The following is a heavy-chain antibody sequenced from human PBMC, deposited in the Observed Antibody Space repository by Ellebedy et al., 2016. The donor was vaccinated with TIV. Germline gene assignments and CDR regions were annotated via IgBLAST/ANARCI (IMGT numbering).Heavy chain of an antibody. Sequence: AASVKVSCKASGYTFTRYAIHWVRQAPGQRLEWMGWINAGNANTKYSQTFQGRGTITRDTSASTAYMELSSLRSEDTAGYYCARDLNSYGSVWGQGTLVTVSS. J-gene: IGHJ4*02. CDR1: GYTFTRYA. D-gene: IGHD5-18*01. CDR3: ARDLNSYGSV. CDR2: INAGNANT. V-gene: IGHV1-3*01.